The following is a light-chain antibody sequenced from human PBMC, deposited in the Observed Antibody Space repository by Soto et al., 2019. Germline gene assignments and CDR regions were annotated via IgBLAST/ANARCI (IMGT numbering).Light chain of an antibody. J-gene: IGKJ4*01. CDR3: QQYAYSPLN. Sequence: EIVLTQSPGTLSLSPGERATLSCRASRSVSNNYLAWYQQRPGQAPNLLIYDASSRATGIPDRFSGSGSGTDFTLTITRLEPEDSAMYYCQQYAYSPLNFGGGTKVDI. V-gene: IGKV3-20*01. CDR2: DAS. CDR1: RSVSNNY.